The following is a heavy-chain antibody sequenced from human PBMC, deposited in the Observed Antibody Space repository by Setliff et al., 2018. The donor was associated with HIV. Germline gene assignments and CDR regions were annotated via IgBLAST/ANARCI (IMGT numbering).Heavy chain of an antibody. V-gene: IGHV4-59*08. Sequence: PSETLSLTCTVSGGSISGQYWSRFRQPPGRNLEWIASIYSSVNNNYNPSLKSRVSMSVDTSKNQFSLKLTSVPAADTAVYYCARVVHSNYYDSSGYANYWGQGTLVTVS. D-gene: IGHD3-22*01. CDR1: GGSISGQY. CDR2: IYSSVNN. CDR3: ARVVHSNYYDSSGYANY. J-gene: IGHJ4*02.